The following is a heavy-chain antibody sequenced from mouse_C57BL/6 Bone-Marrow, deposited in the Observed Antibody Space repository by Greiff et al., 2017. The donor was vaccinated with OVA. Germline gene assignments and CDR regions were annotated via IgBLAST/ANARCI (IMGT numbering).Heavy chain of an antibody. CDR1: GYAFSSSW. V-gene: IGHV1-82*01. CDR2: IYPGDGDT. CDR3: ARHEDGDYASYFDY. D-gene: IGHD2-13*01. Sequence: VQLQESGPELVKPGASVKISCKASGYAFSSSWMNWVKQRPGKGLEWIGRIYPGDGDTNYNGKFKGKATLTADKSSSTAYMQLSSLTSEDSAVYFGARHEDGDYASYFDYWGQGTTLTVSS. J-gene: IGHJ2*01.